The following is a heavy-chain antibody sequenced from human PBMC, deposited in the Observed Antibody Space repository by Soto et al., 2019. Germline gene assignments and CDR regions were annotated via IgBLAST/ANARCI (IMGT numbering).Heavy chain of an antibody. CDR3: VTTAAYCNGNSCFDFDN. V-gene: IGHV4-39*01. Sequence: PSETLSLTCTVSAGSIGSSSNYYWGWILQPPEKGLEWIGSIYYSGNTYYSPSLRGRVTLYVDTSKNQFSLNLNSVTAADTAVYYCVTTAAYCNGNSCFDFDNWGQGALVTVSS. D-gene: IGHD2-2*01. CDR1: AGSIGSSSNYY. CDR2: IYYSGNT. J-gene: IGHJ4*02.